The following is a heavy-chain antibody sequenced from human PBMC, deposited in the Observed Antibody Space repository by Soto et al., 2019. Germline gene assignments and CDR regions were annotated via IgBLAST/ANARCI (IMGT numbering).Heavy chain of an antibody. J-gene: IGHJ6*02. CDR2: IYYSGST. D-gene: IGHD1-26*01. Sequence: SETLSLTCTVSGGSISSSSYYWGWIRQPPGKGLEWIGSIYYSGSTYYNPSLKSRVTISVDTSKNQFSLKLSSVTAADTAVYYCGKVGATLYYYGMDVWGQGTMVTVSS. CDR1: GGSISSSSYY. V-gene: IGHV4-39*01. CDR3: GKVGATLYYYGMDV.